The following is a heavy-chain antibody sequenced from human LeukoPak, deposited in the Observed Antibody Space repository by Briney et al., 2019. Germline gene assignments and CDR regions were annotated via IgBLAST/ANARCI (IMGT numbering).Heavy chain of an antibody. Sequence: VKLSCKASGGTFSSYTISWVRRAAGQGLGWMGRIIPILGITNYAQKFQGRFTISADKSTSTAYMELSSLRSEDTAVYYCARAALGYGGNSGADYWGQGTLVTVSS. V-gene: IGHV1-69*02. D-gene: IGHD4-23*01. CDR3: ARAALGYGGNSGADY. CDR2: IIPILGIT. CDR1: GGTFSSYT. J-gene: IGHJ4*02.